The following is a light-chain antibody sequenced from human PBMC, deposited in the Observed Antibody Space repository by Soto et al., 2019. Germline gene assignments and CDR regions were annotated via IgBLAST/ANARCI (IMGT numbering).Light chain of an antibody. J-gene: IGKJ3*01. Sequence: DINMTQSPSTLSASVGDRVTITCRASQSGSYWLAWYQQKPGKSPKLLIHAASSVDSGVPSRFRGGGSGQEFTLTISGLQPDDFATYYCQQYGFSFGPGTKVEMK. CDR1: QSGSYW. CDR3: QQYGFS. CDR2: AAS. V-gene: IGKV1-5*01.